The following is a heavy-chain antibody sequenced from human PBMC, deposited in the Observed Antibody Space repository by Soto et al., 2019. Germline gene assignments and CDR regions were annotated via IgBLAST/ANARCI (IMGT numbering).Heavy chain of an antibody. Sequence: QVQLVQSGTEVKKPGASVKVSCKASGYTFSTYVISWLRQAPGQGPEWMGWVNGYNGYTKYAEKFQGSVTMTTDTSTSTAYMELWGLRSDDAAVYYCARDGENWFDPWGQGTLVSVSS. J-gene: IGHJ5*02. V-gene: IGHV1-18*01. CDR2: VNGYNGYT. CDR1: GYTFSTYV. CDR3: ARDGENWFDP.